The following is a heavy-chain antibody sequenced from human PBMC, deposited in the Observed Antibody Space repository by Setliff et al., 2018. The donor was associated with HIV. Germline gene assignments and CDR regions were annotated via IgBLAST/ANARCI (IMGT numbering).Heavy chain of an antibody. D-gene: IGHD1-26*01. V-gene: IGHV3-30*03. J-gene: IGHJ4*02. CDR1: GFTFSTSG. CDR3: ARDATRGGDFDF. Sequence: PGGSLRLSCAASGFTFSTSGMHWVRQAPGKGLEWVAVISDDGSNKYYGDSVKGRFTISRDNSKNTLYLQMNSLRAEDPAVYYCARDATRGGDFDFWGQGTLVTVSS. CDR2: ISDDGSNK.